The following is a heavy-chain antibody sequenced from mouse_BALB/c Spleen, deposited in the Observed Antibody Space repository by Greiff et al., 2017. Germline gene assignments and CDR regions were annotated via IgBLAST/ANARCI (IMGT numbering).Heavy chain of an antibody. J-gene: IGHJ4*01. CDR1: GFSLTSYG. CDR2: IWSGGST. CDR3: ARRNWGAMDY. Sequence: VQLVESGPGLVQPSQSLSITCTVSGFSLTSYGVHWVRQSPGKGLEWLGVIWSGGSTDYNAAFISRLSISKDNSKSQVFFKMNSLQADDTAIYYCARRNWGAMDYWGQGTSVTVSS. V-gene: IGHV2-4-1*01. D-gene: IGHD4-1*01.